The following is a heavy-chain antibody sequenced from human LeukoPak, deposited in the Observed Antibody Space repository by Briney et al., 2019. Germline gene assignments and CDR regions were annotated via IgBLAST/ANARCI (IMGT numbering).Heavy chain of an antibody. CDR1: GFTFSSYS. CDR3: VRVRSSSIHDAFNV. Sequence: PGGSMPLSSAASGFTFSSYSMNWVRQAPGKGLEWVSSISSSSSYIYYADSVKGRFTISRDNAKNSLYLQTNSLRATDTCVSECVRVRSSSIHDAFNVWGEATMLTVSS. CDR2: ISSSSSYI. V-gene: IGHV3-21*01. D-gene: IGHD6-6*01. J-gene: IGHJ3*01.